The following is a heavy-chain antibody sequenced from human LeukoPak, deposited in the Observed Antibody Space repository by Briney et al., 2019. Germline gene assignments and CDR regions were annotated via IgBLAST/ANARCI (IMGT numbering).Heavy chain of an antibody. CDR1: GYTLTSYY. J-gene: IGHJ5*02. CDR2: INPNSGGT. V-gene: IGHV1-2*02. Sequence: GASVKVSCKASGYTLTSYYMHWVRQAPGQGVEWMGWINPNSGGTKYAQKFQGRVTMTRDTAISTAYMELSRLRSDDTAVYYCAPLLGYCSSTSCYRSWFDPWGQGTLVTVSS. D-gene: IGHD2-2*02. CDR3: APLLGYCSSTSCYRSWFDP.